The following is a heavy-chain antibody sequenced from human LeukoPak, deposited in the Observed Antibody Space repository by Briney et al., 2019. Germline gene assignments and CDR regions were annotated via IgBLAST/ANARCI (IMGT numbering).Heavy chain of an antibody. Sequence: WASVKVSCKASGYTFTSYGINWERQAPGQGLEWMGWISAYNGNTNYAQKVQGRVTVTTDTSTSTVYMDLRSLRSDDTAVYYCARDIGFCSGGSCRYWFDPWGRGTLVTVSS. J-gene: IGHJ5*02. CDR3: ARDIGFCSGGSCRYWFDP. V-gene: IGHV1-18*01. CDR2: ISAYNGNT. D-gene: IGHD2-15*01. CDR1: GYTFTSYG.